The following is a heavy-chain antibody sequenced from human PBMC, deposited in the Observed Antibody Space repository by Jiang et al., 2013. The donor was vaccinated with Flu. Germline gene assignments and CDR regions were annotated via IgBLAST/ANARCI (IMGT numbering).Heavy chain of an antibody. D-gene: IGHD5-18*01. V-gene: IGHV4-39*01. Sequence: GLVKPSETLSLTCTVSGGSISSSSYYWGWIRQPPGKGLEWIGSIYYSGSTYYNPSLKSRVTISVDTSKNQFSLKLSSVTAADTAVYYCAINSYGPYYFDPWGQGTLVTVSS. CDR1: GGSISSSSYY. CDR2: IYYSGST. J-gene: IGHJ5*02. CDR3: AINSYGPYYFDP.